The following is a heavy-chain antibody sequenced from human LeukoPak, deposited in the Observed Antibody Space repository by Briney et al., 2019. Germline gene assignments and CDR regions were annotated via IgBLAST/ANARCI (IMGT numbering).Heavy chain of an antibody. CDR3: ANEEVPNDY. V-gene: IGHV3-23*01. Sequence: GGSLRLSCAVSRFPFSTHAVSWVRQAPGGGLEWVSGISISGDVTYYADAVQGRFTISRDNSRNTVYLQMNSLRVEDTAVYYCANEEVPNDYWGQGTLVTVSS. CDR1: RFPFSTHA. J-gene: IGHJ4*02. CDR2: ISISGDVT. D-gene: IGHD4/OR15-4a*01.